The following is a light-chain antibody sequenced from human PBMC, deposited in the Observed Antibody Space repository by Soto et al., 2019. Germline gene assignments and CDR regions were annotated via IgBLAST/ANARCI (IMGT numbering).Light chain of an antibody. Sequence: IPLTQSPSSLSASVGDRVTITCRASQGISSYLAWYQQKPGKAPKLLIYAASTLQSGDPSRFSGSGSGTDFTLTISSLQPEDFATYYCQQLNSYPPWTFGQGTKVEIK. CDR2: AAS. J-gene: IGKJ1*01. CDR3: QQLNSYPPWT. CDR1: QGISSY. V-gene: IGKV1-9*01.